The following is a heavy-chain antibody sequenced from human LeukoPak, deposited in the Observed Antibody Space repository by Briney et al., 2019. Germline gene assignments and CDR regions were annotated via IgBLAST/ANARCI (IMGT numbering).Heavy chain of an antibody. Sequence: GDSLKISCKGSGNSFSTYWIGWVRQMTSKGLDWLGFIYPDDSDTRYSPSFQGQVTISADKSISTAYLQWSSLKASDTAMYYCTRHEGTPDYGASVDYWGQGTLVTVSS. D-gene: IGHD4-17*01. CDR2: IYPDDSDT. J-gene: IGHJ4*02. V-gene: IGHV5-51*01. CDR3: TRHEGTPDYGASVDY. CDR1: GNSFSTYW.